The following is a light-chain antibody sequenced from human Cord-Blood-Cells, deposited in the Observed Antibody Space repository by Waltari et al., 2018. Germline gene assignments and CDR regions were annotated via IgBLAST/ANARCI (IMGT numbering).Light chain of an antibody. J-gene: IGLJ3*02. CDR3: CSYAGSSTLV. CDR1: SSDDGSYTL. V-gene: IGLV2-23*01. CDR2: EGS. Sequence: QSALTQPASVSGSPGPPITISCTGTSSDDGSYTLVSWYQQHPGKAPKLMIYEGSKRPLGVSNRFSGSKSGNTASLTISGLQAEYEADYYCCSYAGSSTLVFGGGTKLTVL.